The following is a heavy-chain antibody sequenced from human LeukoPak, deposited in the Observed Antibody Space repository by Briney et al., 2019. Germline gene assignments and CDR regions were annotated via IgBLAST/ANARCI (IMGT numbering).Heavy chain of an antibody. J-gene: IGHJ6*04. V-gene: IGHV3-21*01. CDR2: ISGTGSST. Sequence: PGGSLRLSCAASGFTFSSYTVNWVRQAAGKGLEWVSAISGTGSSTYYADSVKGRFTISRDNAKNSLYLQMNSLRAEDTAVYYCAELGITMIGGVWGKGTTVTISS. CDR1: GFTFSSYT. D-gene: IGHD3-10*02. CDR3: AELGITMIGGV.